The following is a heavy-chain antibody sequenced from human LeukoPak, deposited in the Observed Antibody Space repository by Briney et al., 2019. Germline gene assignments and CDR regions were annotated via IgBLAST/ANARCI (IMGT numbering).Heavy chain of an antibody. CDR3: ARDRMGEALGYNWNYFGWFDP. J-gene: IGHJ5*02. V-gene: IGHV3-30-3*01. Sequence: PGGFLRLSCAASGFTFSSYAMHWVRQAPGKGLEWVAVISYDGSNKYYADSVKGRFTISRDNSKNTLYLQMNSLRAEDTAVYYCARDRMGEALGYNWNYFGWFDPWGQGTLVTVSS. D-gene: IGHD1-7*01. CDR1: GFTFSSYA. CDR2: ISYDGSNK.